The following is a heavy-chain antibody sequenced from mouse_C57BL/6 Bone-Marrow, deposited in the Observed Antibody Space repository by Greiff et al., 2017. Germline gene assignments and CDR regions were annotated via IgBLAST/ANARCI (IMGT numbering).Heavy chain of an antibody. Sequence: EVQLQQSGPGLVKPSQSLSLTCSVTGYSITSGYYWNWIRQFPGNKLEWMGYISYDGSNNYNPSLKNRISITRDTSKNPFSLKLNSVTTEDTATYYCAREENCYGSSCYWYFDVWGTGTTVTVSS. CDR3: AREENCYGSSCYWYFDV. V-gene: IGHV3-6*01. CDR2: ISYDGSN. D-gene: IGHD1-1*01. CDR1: GYSITSGYY. J-gene: IGHJ1*03.